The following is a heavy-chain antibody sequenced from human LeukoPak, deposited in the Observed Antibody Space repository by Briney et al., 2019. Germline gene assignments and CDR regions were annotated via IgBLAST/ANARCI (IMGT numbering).Heavy chain of an antibody. CDR2: ISYSGST. D-gene: IGHD6-6*01. Sequence: SETLSFICTVSGGSINSFSYYWGWVRQPPGKGLEWIGTISYSGSTYYNPSLKSRVTLSIDTSKKQFSLNLSSVTAADTAVYYCARELVLFDYFYYMDVWGKGTTVTVSS. V-gene: IGHV4-39*07. CDR3: ARELVLFDYFYYMDV. J-gene: IGHJ6*03. CDR1: GGSINSFSYY.